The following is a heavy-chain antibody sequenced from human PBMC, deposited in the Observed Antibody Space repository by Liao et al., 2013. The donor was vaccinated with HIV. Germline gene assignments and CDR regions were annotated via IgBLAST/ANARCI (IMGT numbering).Heavy chain of an antibody. CDR2: IYTSGST. V-gene: IGHV4-4*07. Sequence: QVQLQESGPGLVKPSETLSLTCTVSGGSISSYYWSWIRQPAGKGLEWIGRIYTSGSTNYNPSLKSRVTMSVDTSKNQFSLKLSSVTAADTAVYYCARGRRYYYDSSGYYYEAGWFDPWGQGTLVTVSS. D-gene: IGHD3-22*01. CDR1: GGSISSYY. J-gene: IGHJ5*02. CDR3: ARGRRYYYDSSGYYYEAGWFDP.